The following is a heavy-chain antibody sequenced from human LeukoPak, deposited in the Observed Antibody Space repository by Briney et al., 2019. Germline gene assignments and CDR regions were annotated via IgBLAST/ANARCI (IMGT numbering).Heavy chain of an antibody. CDR3: ARTSSPKVGYGSARALRFDP. J-gene: IGHJ5*02. D-gene: IGHD3-10*01. CDR2: IRYDGSNK. V-gene: IGHV3-30*02. CDR1: GFTFSSYG. Sequence: GGSLRLSCAASGFTFSSYGMHWVRQAPGKGLEWVAFIRYDGSNKYYADSVKGRFTISRDNSKNTLYLQMNSLRSEDTAVYYCARTSSPKVGYGSARALRFDPWGQGTLVTVSS.